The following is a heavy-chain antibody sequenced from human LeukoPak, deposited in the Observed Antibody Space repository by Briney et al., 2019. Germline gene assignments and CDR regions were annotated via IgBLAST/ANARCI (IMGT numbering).Heavy chain of an antibody. J-gene: IGHJ3*02. D-gene: IGHD5/OR15-5a*01. CDR3: IRGGIQVSGIDAFDI. V-gene: IGHV3-13*01. Sequence: AGSLRLSCAASGFTFSSYDMHWVRQAPGRGLEWVSAIGIAGDTYYPDSVKGRFTISGENAKNSMYLQMNSLKDGDTAVYYCIRGGIQVSGIDAFDIWGQGTMVTVSS. CDR1: GFTFSSYD. CDR2: IGIAGDT.